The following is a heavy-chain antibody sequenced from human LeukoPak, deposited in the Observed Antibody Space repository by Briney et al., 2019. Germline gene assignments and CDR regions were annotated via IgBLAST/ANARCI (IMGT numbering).Heavy chain of an antibody. CDR3: ARVYSSIWTVAY. V-gene: IGHV3-64*01. CDR1: GFTFSSYS. CDR2: ISSNGGST. Sequence: PGGSLRLSCAASGFTFSSYSMHWVRQAPAKGLEYVSAISSNGGSTYYANSVKARFTISRDNSRNTLYLQMGSLRAEDMAVYYCARVYSSIWTVAYWGQGTLVTVSS. J-gene: IGHJ4*02. D-gene: IGHD6-13*01.